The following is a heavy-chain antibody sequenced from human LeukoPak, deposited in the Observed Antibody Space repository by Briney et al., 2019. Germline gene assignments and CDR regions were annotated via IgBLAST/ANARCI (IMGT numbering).Heavy chain of an antibody. CDR2: INHSGST. J-gene: IGHJ4*02. CDR1: GGSFSGYY. V-gene: IGHV4-34*01. Sequence: SETLSLTCAVYGGSFSGYYWSWIRQPPGKGLEWIGEINHSGSTNYNPSLKGRVTISVDTSKNQFSLKLSSVTAADTAVYYCASPYCSGGSCHFDYWGQGTLVTVSS. CDR3: ASPYCSGGSCHFDY. D-gene: IGHD2-15*01.